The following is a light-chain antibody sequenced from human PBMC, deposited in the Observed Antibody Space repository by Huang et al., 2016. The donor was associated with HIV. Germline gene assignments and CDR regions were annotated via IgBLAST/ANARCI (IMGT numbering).Light chain of an antibody. CDR1: QNINNY. CDR2: DSF. Sequence: DIVLTQSPATLSLSPGQRATLSCRASQNINNYLVWYQQKPGQAPSLLIYDSFNRATGIPARFSGSGSGTDFTLTINTLEPEEFAVYYCQQRGAWPLTFGGGTKVEIK. CDR3: QQRGAWPLT. J-gene: IGKJ4*01. V-gene: IGKV3-11*01.